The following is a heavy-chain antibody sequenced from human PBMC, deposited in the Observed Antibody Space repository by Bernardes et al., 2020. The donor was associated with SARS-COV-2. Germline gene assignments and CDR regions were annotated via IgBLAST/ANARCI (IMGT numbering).Heavy chain of an antibody. CDR3: ARESYDFWSGYYTSGKGYYYYMDV. CDR2: IYYSGST. J-gene: IGHJ6*03. D-gene: IGHD3-3*01. CDR1: GGSISSYY. V-gene: IGHV4-59*01. Sequence: SEPLYLTCTVSGGSISSYYWSWIRQPPGKGLEWIGYIYYSGSTNYNPSLKSRVTISVDTSKNQFSLKLSSVTAADTAVYYCARESYDFWSGYYTSGKGYYYYMDVWGKGTTVTVSS.